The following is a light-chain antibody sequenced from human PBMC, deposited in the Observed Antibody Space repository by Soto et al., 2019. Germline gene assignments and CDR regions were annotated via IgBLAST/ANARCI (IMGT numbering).Light chain of an antibody. J-gene: IGKJ1*01. CDR2: EAS. Sequence: DIQMTQSPSTLSASVGDRVTITCRASQSISGWLAWYQQKPGKAPTLLIREASSLETGAPSRFSGSGSGTEFTLTISSLQADDFATYYCQEYNSYWTFGQGTKVDIK. V-gene: IGKV1-5*03. CDR3: QEYNSYWT. CDR1: QSISGW.